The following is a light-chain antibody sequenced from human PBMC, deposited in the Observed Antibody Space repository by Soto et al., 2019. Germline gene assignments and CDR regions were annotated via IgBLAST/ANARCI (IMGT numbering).Light chain of an antibody. J-gene: IGKJ2*01. CDR2: DAS. CDR3: QQRSNWPPYT. CDR1: QSVGSH. V-gene: IGKV3-11*01. Sequence: EIVLTQSPATLSLSPEERATLSCRASQSVGSHLAWYQQKPGQAPRLLISDASNRATGIPARFSGSGSGTDFTLTISRLEPEDFAVYDCQQRSNWPPYTFGQGTKLEIK.